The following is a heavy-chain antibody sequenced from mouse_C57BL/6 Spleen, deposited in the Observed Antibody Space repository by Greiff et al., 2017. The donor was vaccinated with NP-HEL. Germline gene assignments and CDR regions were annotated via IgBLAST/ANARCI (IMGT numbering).Heavy chain of an antibody. CDR3: ARYHFDV. Sequence: VQLKESGPGLVKPSQSLSLTCSVTGYSITSGYYWNWIRQFPGNKLEWMGYISYDGSNNYNPSLKNRISITRDTSKNQFFLKLNSVTTEDTATYYCARYHFDVWGTGTTVTVSS. J-gene: IGHJ1*03. V-gene: IGHV3-6*01. CDR1: GYSITSGYY. CDR2: ISYDGSN.